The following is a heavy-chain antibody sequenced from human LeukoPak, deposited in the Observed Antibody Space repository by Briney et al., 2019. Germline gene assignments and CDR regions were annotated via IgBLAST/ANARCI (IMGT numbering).Heavy chain of an antibody. CDR3: ARVRYYDSSGYHDH. Sequence: GGSLRLSCAASGFTVSSNYMSWVRQAPGKGLEWVSVIYSGGSTYYADSVKGRFTISRDNAKNSLYLQMNSLRAEDTAVYYCARVRYYDSSGYHDHWGQGTLVTVSS. V-gene: IGHV3-66*01. CDR1: GFTVSSNY. J-gene: IGHJ5*02. CDR2: IYSGGST. D-gene: IGHD3-22*01.